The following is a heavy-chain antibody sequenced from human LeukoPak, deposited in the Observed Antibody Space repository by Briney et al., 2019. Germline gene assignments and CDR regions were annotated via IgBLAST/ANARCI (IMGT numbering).Heavy chain of an antibody. CDR2: IYYSGST. CDR1: GGSISSYY. Sequence: SETLTLTCTVSGGSISSYYWSWIRQPPGKGLEWIGYIYYSGSTNYNPSLKSRVTISVDTSKNQFSLKLSSVTAADTAVYYCARTMVRGVIYGINWFDPWGQGTLVTVSS. V-gene: IGHV4-59*12. J-gene: IGHJ5*02. D-gene: IGHD3-10*01. CDR3: ARTMVRGVIYGINWFDP.